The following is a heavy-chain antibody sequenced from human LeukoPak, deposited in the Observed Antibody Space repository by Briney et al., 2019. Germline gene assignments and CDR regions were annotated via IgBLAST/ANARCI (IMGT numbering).Heavy chain of an antibody. J-gene: IGHJ3*02. Sequence: GGSLRPSCTASGFTLSSHAMHWVRQAPGKGLEWVAVISFDGSHKYYADSVKGRFTISRDNSRNTVYLQMNSLRAEDSAVYHCARGPYCGGGTCYTLGAFDIWGQGTLASVSS. V-gene: IGHV3-30-3*01. D-gene: IGHD2-15*01. CDR2: ISFDGSHK. CDR1: GFTLSSHA. CDR3: ARGPYCGGGTCYTLGAFDI.